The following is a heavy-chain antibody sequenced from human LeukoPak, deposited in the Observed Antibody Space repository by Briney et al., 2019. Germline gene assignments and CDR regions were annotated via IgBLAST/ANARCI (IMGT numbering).Heavy chain of an antibody. Sequence: GGSLRLSCAASGFTFRNAWMSWVRQAPGKGLEWVGRIKSKTDGGTTDYAAPVKGRFTISRDDSKNTLYLQMNSLKTEDTAVYYCTTWYYDILTGYPFDPWGQGTLVTVSS. V-gene: IGHV3-15*01. CDR1: GFTFRNAW. CDR3: TTWYYDILTGYPFDP. D-gene: IGHD3-9*01. CDR2: IKSKTDGGTT. J-gene: IGHJ5*02.